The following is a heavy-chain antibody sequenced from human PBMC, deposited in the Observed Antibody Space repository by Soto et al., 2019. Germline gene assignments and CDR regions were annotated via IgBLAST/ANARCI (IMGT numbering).Heavy chain of an antibody. J-gene: IGHJ6*02. D-gene: IGHD3-10*01. V-gene: IGHV3-21*01. CDR1: GFTFSSYS. Sequence: EVQLVESGGGLVKPGGSLRLSCAASGFTFSSYSMNWVRQAPGKRLEWVSSISSSSSYIYYADSVKGRFTISRDNAKNSLYLQMNSLRAEDTAVYYCAREGVRHGSGPYYYYGMDVWGQGTTVTVSS. CDR2: ISSSSSYI. CDR3: AREGVRHGSGPYYYYGMDV.